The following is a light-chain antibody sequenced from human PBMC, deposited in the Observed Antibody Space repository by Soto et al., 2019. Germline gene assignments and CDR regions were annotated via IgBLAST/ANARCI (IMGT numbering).Light chain of an antibody. Sequence: DIVMTQSPLSLPVTPGEPASISCRSSQSLLHSNGYNYLDWYLQKPGQSPQLLIYLGSNRASGVTDRFSGSGSGTDFTLKISRVEAEDVGVYYCMQALPTHTFGQGTKLEIK. CDR2: LGS. V-gene: IGKV2-28*01. CDR3: MQALPTHT. CDR1: QSLLHSNGYNY. J-gene: IGKJ2*01.